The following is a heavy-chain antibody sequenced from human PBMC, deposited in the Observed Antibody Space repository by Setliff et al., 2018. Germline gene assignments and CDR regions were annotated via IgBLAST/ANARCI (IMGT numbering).Heavy chain of an antibody. CDR1: GGSIDSSF. D-gene: IGHD5-12*01. J-gene: IGHJ6*02. Sequence: PSETLSLTCTVSGGSIDSSFWNWIRQSPEKGLEWIGYKSTRGDTNSNPSLRSRLTMSMDTSRSQFSLNLTSVTAADTAIYFCARDQWVRSPPLYFSYSMDVWGQGTTVTVSS. CDR3: ARDQWVRSPPLYFSYSMDV. V-gene: IGHV4-59*13. CDR2: KSTRGDT.